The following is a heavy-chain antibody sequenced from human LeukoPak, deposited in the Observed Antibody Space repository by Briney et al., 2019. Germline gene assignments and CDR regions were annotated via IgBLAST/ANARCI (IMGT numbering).Heavy chain of an antibody. Sequence: GASVKVSCKASGYTFTSYGISWVRQAPGQGLEWMGWISAYNGNTNYAQKLQGRVTMTTDTSTSTAYMELRSLRSDDTAVYYCARGATMIVVVKEFDYWGQGTLVTVSS. CDR3: ARGATMIVVVKEFDY. J-gene: IGHJ4*02. CDR1: GYTFTSYG. V-gene: IGHV1-18*01. CDR2: ISAYNGNT. D-gene: IGHD3-22*01.